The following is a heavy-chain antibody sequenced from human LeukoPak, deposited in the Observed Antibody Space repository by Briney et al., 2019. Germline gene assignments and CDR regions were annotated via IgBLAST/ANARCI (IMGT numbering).Heavy chain of an antibody. J-gene: IGHJ3*02. V-gene: IGHV4-59*01. CDR1: GGSISSYY. CDR2: IYYSGST. Sequence: SETLSLTCTVSGGSISSYYWSWIRQPPGKGLEWIGYIYYSGSTNYNPSLKSRVTISVDTSKNQFSLKLSSVTAADTAVYYCARSTLLTGYYKLSDFDIWGQGTMVTVSS. CDR3: ARSTLLTGYYKLSDFDI. D-gene: IGHD3-9*01.